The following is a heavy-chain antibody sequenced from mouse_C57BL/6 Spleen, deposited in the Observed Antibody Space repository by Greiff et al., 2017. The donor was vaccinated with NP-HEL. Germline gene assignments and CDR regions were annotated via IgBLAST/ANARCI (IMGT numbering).Heavy chain of an antibody. D-gene: IGHD2-3*01. J-gene: IGHJ4*01. CDR3: ARSFYERDMDY. V-gene: IGHV1-69*01. CDR2: IDPSDSYT. CDR1: GYTFTSYW. Sequence: VQLQQPGAELVMPGASVKLSCKASGYTFTSYWMHWVKQRPGQGLEWIGEIDPSDSYTNYNQKFKGKSTLTVDKSSSTAYMQLSSLTSEDSAVYYSARSFYERDMDYWGEGNSVTVSS.